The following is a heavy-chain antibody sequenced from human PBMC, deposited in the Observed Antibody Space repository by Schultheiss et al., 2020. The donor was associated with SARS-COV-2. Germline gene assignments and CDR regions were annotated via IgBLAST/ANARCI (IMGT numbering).Heavy chain of an antibody. Sequence: SVKVSCKASGGTFSSYAISWVRQAPGQGLEWMGGIIPIFGTANYAQKFQGRVTITADESTSTAYMELSSLRSEDTAVYYCARGTTYYDFWSGYYHETGPRYYYYGMDVWGQGTTVTVSS. CDR3: ARGTTYYDFWSGYYHETGPRYYYYGMDV. CDR1: GGTFSSYA. D-gene: IGHD3-3*01. J-gene: IGHJ6*02. CDR2: IIPIFGTA. V-gene: IGHV1-69*13.